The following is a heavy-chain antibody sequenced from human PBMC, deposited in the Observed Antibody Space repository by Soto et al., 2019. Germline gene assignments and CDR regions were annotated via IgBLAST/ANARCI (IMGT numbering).Heavy chain of an antibody. D-gene: IGHD2-21*01. Sequence: LLKRACKGFGYTFTSYLMHWVRQTPGQGLEWMGIIKPSGGSTGYAQKFQGGVTMTRDTSTSTVYMELSSLRSEDTAVYYCARAEAIVVGMSASQDAFDIWGQGTMVTVSS. CDR2: IKPSGGST. CDR3: ARAEAIVVGMSASQDAFDI. CDR1: GYTFTSYL. V-gene: IGHV1-46*01. J-gene: IGHJ3*02.